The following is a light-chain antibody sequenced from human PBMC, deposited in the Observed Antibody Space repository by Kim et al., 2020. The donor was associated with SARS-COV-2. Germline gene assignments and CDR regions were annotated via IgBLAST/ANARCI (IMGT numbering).Light chain of an antibody. V-gene: IGLV1-44*01. Sequence: RDSVSCSGSRSDIGGNVVNWYQQLPGTAPKLLIYSNDYRSSGVPDRFSGSKSGTSASLAISGLQSEDEADYYCVAWDDSLSGSVFGGGTQLTVL. CDR3: VAWDDSLSGSV. CDR2: SND. CDR1: RSDIGGNV. J-gene: IGLJ3*02.